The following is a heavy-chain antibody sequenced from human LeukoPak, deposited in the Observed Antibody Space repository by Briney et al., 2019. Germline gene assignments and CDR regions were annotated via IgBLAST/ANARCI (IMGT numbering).Heavy chain of an antibody. CDR1: GFTLSDYW. D-gene: IGHD1-7*01. V-gene: IGHV3-74*01. J-gene: IGHJ4*02. CDR2: ISPDGRNI. Sequence: GGSLRLSCAASGFTLSDYWMNWVRQAPGKGPVWDSHISPDGRNIAYADSVKGRFTISRDSAKNTLYLQMNSLRVGDTAVYYCVRDGGGTTPYDFWGQGTLVTVSS. CDR3: VRDGGGTTPYDF.